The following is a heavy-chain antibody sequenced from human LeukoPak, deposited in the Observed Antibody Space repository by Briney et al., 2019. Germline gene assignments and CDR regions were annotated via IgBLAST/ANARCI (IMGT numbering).Heavy chain of an antibody. D-gene: IGHD6-13*01. CDR2: ISYDGSVE. Sequence: GGSLRLSCAASGFTFSNCAMHWVRQAPGKGLEWVALISYDGSVEKNAASVKGRFTISRDNSKNTPYLQMNSLRTEDTAVYYCARALGSSWDSSLDSWGQGTLVPVSS. CDR3: ARALGSSWDSSLDS. J-gene: IGHJ4*02. CDR1: GFTFSNCA. V-gene: IGHV3-30*04.